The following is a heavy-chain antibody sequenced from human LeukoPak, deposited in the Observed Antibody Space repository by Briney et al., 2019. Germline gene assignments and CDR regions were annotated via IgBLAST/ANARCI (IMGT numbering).Heavy chain of an antibody. CDR1: GYTFTSYD. CDR2: ISAYNGNT. D-gene: IGHD6-13*01. CDR3: AREAAAGVYFEY. J-gene: IGHJ4*02. V-gene: IGHV1-18*01. Sequence: GASVKVSCKASGYTFTSYDISWVRQAPGQGLEWMGWISAYNGNTNYVHSLQGRVTMTTDTSTSTAYMELRSLRSDDTAIYYCAREAAAGVYFEYWGQGTLVTVSS.